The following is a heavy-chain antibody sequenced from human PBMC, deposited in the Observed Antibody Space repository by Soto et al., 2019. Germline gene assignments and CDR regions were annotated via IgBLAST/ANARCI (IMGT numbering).Heavy chain of an antibody. CDR2: IYYSGST. J-gene: IGHJ4*02. D-gene: IGHD3-3*01. CDR3: ARGYDFWSGYFDY. Sequence: SETLSLTCTVSGGSISSYYWSWIRQPPGKGLEWIGYIYYSGSTNYNPSLKSRVTISVDTSKNQFSLKLSSVTAADTAVYYCARGYDFWSGYFDYWGQGTLVTVSS. CDR1: GGSISSYY. V-gene: IGHV4-59*01.